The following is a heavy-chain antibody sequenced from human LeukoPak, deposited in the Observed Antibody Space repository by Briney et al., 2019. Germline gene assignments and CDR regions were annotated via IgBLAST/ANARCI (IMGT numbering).Heavy chain of an antibody. Sequence: SVKVSCKASGGTFSSYAISWVRQAPGQGLEWMGGIIPIFGTANYAQKFQGRVTITADESTSTAYMELSSLRSEDTAVYYCALNLPLDYYDSSGSPWGYWGQGTTVTVSS. V-gene: IGHV1-69*13. D-gene: IGHD3-22*01. CDR2: IIPIFGTA. CDR3: ALNLPLDYYDSSGSPWGY. CDR1: GGTFSSYA. J-gene: IGHJ6*02.